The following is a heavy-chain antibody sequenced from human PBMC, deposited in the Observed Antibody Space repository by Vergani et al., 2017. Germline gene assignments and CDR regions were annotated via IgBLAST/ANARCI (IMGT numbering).Heavy chain of an antibody. V-gene: IGHV4-39*01. J-gene: IGHJ4*02. CDR2: IDYSGTT. Sequence: QLQLQESGPGLVKPSETLSLTCTVSGGSISSSSYYWGWIRQPPGKGLEWIGSIDYSGTTYYNPSLKSRVTITVDTSKNQFSLKLSSVTAADTAVYYCARRGTIAARPRFDYWGQGTLVTVSS. CDR3: ARRGTIAARPRFDY. CDR1: GGSISSSSYY. D-gene: IGHD6-6*01.